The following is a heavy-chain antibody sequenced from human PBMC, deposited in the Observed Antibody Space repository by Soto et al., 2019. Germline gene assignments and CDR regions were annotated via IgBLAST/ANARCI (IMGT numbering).Heavy chain of an antibody. J-gene: IGHJ4*02. CDR2: IKEDGGKK. Sequence: EVQLLVSGGGLVQPGGSLRLSCVASGLTLSRYLMSWVRQAPGKGLVWVSNIKEDGGKKYYVDSVKGRFTISRDNAKNSVYLQMTGVRVEDTAVYCCSGDYYGGGPDWGQGTLVIVSS. CDR1: GLTLSRYL. CDR3: SGDYYGGGPD. D-gene: IGHD3-22*01. V-gene: IGHV3-7*04.